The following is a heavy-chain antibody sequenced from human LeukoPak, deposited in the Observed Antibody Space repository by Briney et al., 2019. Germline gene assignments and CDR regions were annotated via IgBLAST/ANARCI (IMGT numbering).Heavy chain of an antibody. CDR3: AKFRGSPY. J-gene: IGHJ4*02. CDR1: GFTSSSYA. V-gene: IGHV3-23*01. Sequence: GGSLRLSCAASGFTSSSYAMSWVRQVPGKGLEWASDISASGYSTYYADSVKGRFTISRDNSNNTLYLQLDSLRVEDTAIYYCAKFRGSPYWGQGTLLTVSS. CDR2: ISASGYST.